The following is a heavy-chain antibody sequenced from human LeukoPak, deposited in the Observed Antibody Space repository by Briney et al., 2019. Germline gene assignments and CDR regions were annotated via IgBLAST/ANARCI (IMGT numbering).Heavy chain of an antibody. D-gene: IGHD2-2*01. V-gene: IGHV1-2*02. CDR2: INPNSGGT. Sequence: GASVKVSFKASGYTFTGYYINWVRQAPGQGLEWMGWINPNSGGTNYAKKFQGRVTMTSDTSISTAYMELSSLRSDDTAVYYCARKSAARSTSEFDCWGQGTLVTVSS. J-gene: IGHJ4*02. CDR1: GYTFTGYY. CDR3: ARKSAARSTSEFDC.